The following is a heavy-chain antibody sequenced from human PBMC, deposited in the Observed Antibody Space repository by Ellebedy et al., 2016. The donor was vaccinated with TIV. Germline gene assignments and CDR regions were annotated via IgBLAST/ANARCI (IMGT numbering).Heavy chain of an antibody. D-gene: IGHD4-23*01. CDR2: INPSSGST. Sequence: AASVKVSCKASGYTFSNYFVHWVRQAPGQGLEWMGIINPSSGSTTYAQRLQGRLTMTRDTSTSTVYMELSSLRSEDTAVYYCTRDYGGNSFHYWGQGTLVTVSS. V-gene: IGHV1-46*03. CDR1: GYTFSNYF. CDR3: TRDYGGNSFHY. J-gene: IGHJ4*02.